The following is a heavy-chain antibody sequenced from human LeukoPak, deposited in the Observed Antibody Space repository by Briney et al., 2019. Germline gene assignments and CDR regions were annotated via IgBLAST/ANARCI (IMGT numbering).Heavy chain of an antibody. J-gene: IGHJ4*02. Sequence: SETLSLTCTVSGGSISSYYWSWIRQPPGKGLEWIGYIYYSGSTNYNPSLRSRVTISVDTSKNQFSLKLSSVTAADTAVYYCARHGPAAHQTHTFDYWGQGTLVTVSS. D-gene: IGHD2-2*01. CDR3: ARHGPAAHQTHTFDY. V-gene: IGHV4-59*08. CDR1: GGSISSYY. CDR2: IYYSGST.